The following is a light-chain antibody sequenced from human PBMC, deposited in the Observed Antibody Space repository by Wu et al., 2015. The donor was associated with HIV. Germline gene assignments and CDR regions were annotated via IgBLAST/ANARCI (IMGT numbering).Light chain of an antibody. CDR2: AAS. CDR3: QQSYSTPQT. V-gene: IGKV1-39*01. Sequence: DIQMTQSPSSLSASVGDRITLTCRASQTISSYLNWYQHKPGKAPKLLIHAASSLQSGVPSRFSGSGSGTDFTLTISSLQPEDFATYYCQQSYSTPQTFGQGTKAGDQ. J-gene: IGKJ2*01. CDR1: QTISSY.